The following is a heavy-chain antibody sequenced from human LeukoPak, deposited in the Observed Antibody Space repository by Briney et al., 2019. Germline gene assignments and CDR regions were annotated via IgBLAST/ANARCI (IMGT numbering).Heavy chain of an antibody. J-gene: IGHJ4*02. Sequence: PSQTLSLTCTVSGGSISSGGYYWSWLRQHPGKGLEWIGEINHSGSTNYNPSLKSRVTISVDTSKNQFSLKLSSVTAADTAVYYCASGVVGFVKTRDYWGQGTLVTVSS. CDR3: ASGVVGFVKTRDY. V-gene: IGHV4-31*03. D-gene: IGHD2-15*01. CDR2: INHSGST. CDR1: GGSISSGGYY.